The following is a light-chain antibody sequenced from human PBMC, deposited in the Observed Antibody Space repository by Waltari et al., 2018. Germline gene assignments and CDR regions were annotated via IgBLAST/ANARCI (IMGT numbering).Light chain of an antibody. J-gene: IGLJ2*01. Sequence: QSALTQPAPASGSPGLSITISSIGGGRFVSWYQQHPGKAPKLMIYDDIRRPSGVSNRFSASKSDNTASLTISGLQADDEAVYYCSSFVGGTTYLLIGGGTRLTVL. CDR3: SSFVGGTTYLL. CDR1: GRF. V-gene: IGLV2-23*01. CDR2: DDI.